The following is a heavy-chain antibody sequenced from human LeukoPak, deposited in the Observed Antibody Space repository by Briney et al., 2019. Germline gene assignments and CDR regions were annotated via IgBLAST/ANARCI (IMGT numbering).Heavy chain of an antibody. CDR2: INHSGST. D-gene: IGHD1-26*01. V-gene: IGHV4-34*01. CDR1: AFTFSSYE. CDR3: ARGLGSYYGVIFSYFDY. Sequence: PGGSLRLSCVASAFTFSSYEMNWVRQPPGKGLEWIGDINHSGSTNYNPSLKSRVTISVDTSKNQFSLKLSSVTAADTAVYYCARGLGSYYGVIFSYFDYWGQGTLVTVSS. J-gene: IGHJ4*02.